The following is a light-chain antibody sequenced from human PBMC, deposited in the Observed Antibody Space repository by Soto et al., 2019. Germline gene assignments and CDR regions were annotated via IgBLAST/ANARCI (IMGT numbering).Light chain of an antibody. CDR2: SNN. CDR3: AAWDDSLNANYV. CDR1: SSNIGSNT. V-gene: IGLV1-44*01. Sequence: QSVLTQPPSASGTPGQRVTISCSGSSSNIGSNTVNWYQQLPGTAPKFLIYSNNQRPSGVPDRFSGSRSGTSASLAISGLQSEDEADYYCAAWDDSLNANYVFGTGTKVTVL. J-gene: IGLJ1*01.